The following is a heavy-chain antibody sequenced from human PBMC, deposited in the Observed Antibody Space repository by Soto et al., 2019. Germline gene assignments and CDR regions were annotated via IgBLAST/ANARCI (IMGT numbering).Heavy chain of an antibody. V-gene: IGHV3-23*01. CDR1: GFTFSSYA. D-gene: IGHD5-12*01. Sequence: PGGSLRLSCAASGFTFSSYAMSWVRQAPGKGLEWVSAISGSGGSTYYADSVKSRFTISRDNSKNTLYLQMNSLRAEDTAIYYCAKANSGYDTSFDYWGQGTLVTVSS. J-gene: IGHJ4*02. CDR2: ISGSGGST. CDR3: AKANSGYDTSFDY.